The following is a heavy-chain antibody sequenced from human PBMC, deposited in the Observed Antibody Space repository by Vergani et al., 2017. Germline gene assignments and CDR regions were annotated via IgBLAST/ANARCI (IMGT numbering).Heavy chain of an antibody. CDR2: IIPIFGTA. J-gene: IGHJ3*02. Sequence: QVQLVQSGAEVKKPGSSVKVSCKASGGTFSSYAISWVRQAPGQGLEWMGRIIPIFGTANYAQKFQGRVTITADESTSTAYMVLSSLRSEDTAVYYCARAYDILTGSDHDAFDIWGQGTMVTVSS. CDR1: GGTFSSYA. D-gene: IGHD3-9*01. V-gene: IGHV1-69*13. CDR3: ARAYDILTGSDHDAFDI.